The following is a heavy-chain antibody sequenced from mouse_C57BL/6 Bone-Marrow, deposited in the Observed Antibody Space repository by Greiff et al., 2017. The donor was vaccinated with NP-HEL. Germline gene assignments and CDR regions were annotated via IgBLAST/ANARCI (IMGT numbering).Heavy chain of an antibody. CDR1: GYTFSSYW. V-gene: IGHV1-50*01. J-gene: IGHJ3*01. D-gene: IGHD2-4*01. CDR3: AKTPYDYAFAY. Sequence: QVQLQQPGAELVKPGASVKLSCKASGYTFSSYWMQWVKQRPGQGLEWIGEIDPSDSDTNYNQKFKGKATLTVDTSSSTAYMQLSSLTSEDSAVYSSAKTPYDYAFAYWGQGTLVTVSA. CDR2: IDPSDSDT.